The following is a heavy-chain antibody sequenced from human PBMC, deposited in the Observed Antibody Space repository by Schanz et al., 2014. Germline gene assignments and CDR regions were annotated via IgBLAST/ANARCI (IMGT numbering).Heavy chain of an antibody. V-gene: IGHV1-2*06. CDR2: ISPNSGDT. D-gene: IGHD6-19*01. CDR1: GRTFIVYH. Sequence: QVQLVQSGAEVKKPGASMKVSCKASGRTFIVYHVLHWVRQAPGQGLEWMGRISPNSGDTHSAQKFQGRVTMTTDTSPSTAYMELRSLRFDDTAVYYCAKGAGAGWYYAFDWWGQGTLVTVSS. CDR3: AKGAGAGWYYAFDW. J-gene: IGHJ4*02.